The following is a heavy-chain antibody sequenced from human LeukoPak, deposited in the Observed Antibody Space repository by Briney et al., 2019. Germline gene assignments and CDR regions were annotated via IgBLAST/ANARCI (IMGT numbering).Heavy chain of an antibody. V-gene: IGHV3-48*03. D-gene: IGHD2-8*01. CDR2: ISGSGSSI. CDR1: GFMFSKYE. Sequence: PGGSLRLSCAASGFMFSKYEMNWVRQAPGKGLEWVAYISGSGSSIYYPDSVKGRFTISRDNAKNSLYLQMNSLRAEDTAVYYCVREGMGHPSQDAFDIWGQGTMVTISS. CDR3: VREGMGHPSQDAFDI. J-gene: IGHJ3*02.